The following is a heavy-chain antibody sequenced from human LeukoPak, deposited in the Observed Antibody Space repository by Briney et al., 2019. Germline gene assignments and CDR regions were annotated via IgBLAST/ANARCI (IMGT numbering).Heavy chain of an antibody. V-gene: IGHV3-23*01. CDR2: ISGSGGST. J-gene: IGHJ4*02. CDR1: GFTFSSYA. CDR3: AKGISSSGSLTLYYFDY. D-gene: IGHD6-19*01. Sequence: PGGSLRLSCAASGFTFSSYAMSWVRQAPGKGLEWVSVISGSGGSTYYADSVKGRFTISRDNSKNTLYLQMNSLRAEDTAVYYCAKGISSSGSLTLYYFDYWGQGTLVTVSS.